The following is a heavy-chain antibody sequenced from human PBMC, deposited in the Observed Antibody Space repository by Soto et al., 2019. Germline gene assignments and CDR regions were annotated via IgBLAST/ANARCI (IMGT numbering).Heavy chain of an antibody. CDR1: GFTVKNYQ. J-gene: IGHJ6*02. V-gene: IGHV3-53*01. Sequence: EVQLVESGGGLIQPGGSLRLSCAASGFTVKNYQMNWVRQAPGKGLEWVSVIYSGGVTYYPDSVKGRFTTIRDTSKITVYLQMNSLRADDTAMYYCARDPSTTGYYGLDVWGQGTTVTVSS. CDR2: IYSGGVT. CDR3: ARDPSTTGYYGLDV.